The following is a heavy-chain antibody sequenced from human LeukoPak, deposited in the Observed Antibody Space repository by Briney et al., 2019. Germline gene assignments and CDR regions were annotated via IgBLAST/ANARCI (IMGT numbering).Heavy chain of an antibody. D-gene: IGHD3-10*01. V-gene: IGHV3-21*01. CDR2: IGSSSRYI. J-gene: IGHJ4*02. CDR1: GFSFSRYS. CDR3: ARDVGSGSYSASDY. Sequence: GGSLRLSCAASGFSFSRYSVNWVSQAPGKGLEWVSFIGSSSRYIYYADSVKGRFTISRDDAKNSLYLQMNSLRAEDTAVYYCARDVGSGSYSASDYWGQGTLVTVSS.